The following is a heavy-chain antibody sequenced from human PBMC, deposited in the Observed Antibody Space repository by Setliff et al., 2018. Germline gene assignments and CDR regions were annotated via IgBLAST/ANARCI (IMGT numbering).Heavy chain of an antibody. CDR1: GYRFTNYW. V-gene: IGHV5-51*01. D-gene: IGHD2-2*01. J-gene: IGHJ4*02. CDR3: ARQGCSSTSCHSIDY. Sequence: PGESLKISCRGSGYRFTNYWIAWVRQMPGKGLECMGIIFPGNSNTRYSPSFQGQVTISVDKAINTAYLQWNSLQASDTAMYYCARQGCSSTSCHSIDYWGQGTLVTVSS. CDR2: IFPGNSNT.